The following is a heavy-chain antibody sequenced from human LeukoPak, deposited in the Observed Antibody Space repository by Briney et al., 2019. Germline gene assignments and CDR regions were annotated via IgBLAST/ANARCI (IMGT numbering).Heavy chain of an antibody. D-gene: IGHD3-10*01. CDR2: IYSDGSGT. CDR3: ATDRGHAFDI. V-gene: IGHV3-74*01. CDR1: GFTFSSYW. J-gene: IGHJ3*02. Sequence: GGSLRLSCAASGFTFSSYWMHWVRQAPGKGLVWVSRIYSDGSGTSYAESVKGRFTISRDNAKNTLFLQMNSLTAEDTAVYYCATDRGHAFDIWGQGAMVTDS.